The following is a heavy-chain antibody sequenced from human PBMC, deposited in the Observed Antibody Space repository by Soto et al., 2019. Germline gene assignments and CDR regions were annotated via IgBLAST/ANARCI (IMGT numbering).Heavy chain of an antibody. CDR1: GFTFSSYG. Sequence: PGGSLRLSCAASGFTFSSYGMHWVRQAPGKGLEWVAVIWYDGSNKYYADSVKGRFTISRDNSKNTLYLQMNSLRAEDTAVYYCARGGDSSGWYLNHYYYGMDVWGQGTTVTVSS. CDR3: ARGGDSSGWYLNHYYYGMDV. D-gene: IGHD6-19*01. J-gene: IGHJ6*02. CDR2: IWYDGSNK. V-gene: IGHV3-33*01.